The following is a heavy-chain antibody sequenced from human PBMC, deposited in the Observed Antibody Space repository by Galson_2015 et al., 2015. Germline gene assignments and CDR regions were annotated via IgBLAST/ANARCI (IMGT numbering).Heavy chain of an antibody. J-gene: IGHJ3*02. CDR1: GFTFSNAW. CDR3: TTDLPTYYYDRGIEDAFDI. Sequence: SLRLSCAASGFTFSNAWMSWVRQAPGKGLEWVGRIKSKTDGGTTDYAAPVKGRFTISRDDSKNTLYLQMNSLKTEDTAVYYCTTDLPTYYYDRGIEDAFDIWGQGTMVTVSS. CDR2: IKSKTDGGTT. V-gene: IGHV3-15*01. D-gene: IGHD3-22*01.